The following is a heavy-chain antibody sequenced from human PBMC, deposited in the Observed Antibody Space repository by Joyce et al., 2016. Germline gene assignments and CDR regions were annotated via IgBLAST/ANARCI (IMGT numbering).Heavy chain of an antibody. Sequence: QVQLQQRGAGLLKPSETLSLTCAVYGGSFIGYYWSWIRQPPGKGLEWIGEVNHSGITHYNPSLKSRVTISVDTSKNQFSLKLSSVTAADTAVYYCARGRVRYGSGSPFDYWGQGTLVTVSS. CDR1: GGSFIGYY. CDR2: VNHSGIT. D-gene: IGHD3-10*01. V-gene: IGHV4-34*01. J-gene: IGHJ4*02. CDR3: ARGRVRYGSGSPFDY.